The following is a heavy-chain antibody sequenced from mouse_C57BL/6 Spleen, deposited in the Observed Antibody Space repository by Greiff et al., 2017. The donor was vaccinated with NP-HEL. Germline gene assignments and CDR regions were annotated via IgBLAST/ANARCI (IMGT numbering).Heavy chain of an antibody. J-gene: IGHJ3*01. CDR1: GYTFTDYN. CDR2: INPNNGGT. CDR3: AREGQLSWFAY. Sequence: VQLKESGPELVKPGASVKIPCKASGYTFTDYNMDWVKQSHGKSLEWIGDINPNNGGTIYNQKFKGKATLTVDKSSSTAYMELRSLTSEDTAVYYCAREGQLSWFAYWGQGTLVTVSA. V-gene: IGHV1-18*01. D-gene: IGHD3-2*02.